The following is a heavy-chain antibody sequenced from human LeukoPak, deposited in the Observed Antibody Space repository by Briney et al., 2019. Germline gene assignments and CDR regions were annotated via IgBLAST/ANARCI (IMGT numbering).Heavy chain of an antibody. CDR1: GGTFSSYA. J-gene: IGHJ4*02. CDR3: AREGSGSYYGFDY. V-gene: IGHV1-69*13. CDR2: IIPIFGTA. D-gene: IGHD1-26*01. Sequence: GASVKVSCKASGGTFSSYAISWVRQAPGQGLEWMGGIIPIFGTANYAQKFQGRVTITADESTSTAYMELSSLRSEDTAVYYCAREGSGSYYGFDYWGQGTLVTVSS.